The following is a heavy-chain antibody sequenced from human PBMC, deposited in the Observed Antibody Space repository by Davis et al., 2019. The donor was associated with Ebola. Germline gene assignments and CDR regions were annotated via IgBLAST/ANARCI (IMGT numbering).Heavy chain of an antibody. V-gene: IGHV1-2*02. CDR3: ARGTTIFGVVIPTGYFQH. Sequence: ASVKVSCKASGYTFTGYYMHWVRQAPGQGLEWMGWISPNGGGTNYAQKFRGRVTMARDTSISTDYMELSRLRSDDTAVYYCARGTTIFGVVIPTGYFQHWGQGTLVTVSS. D-gene: IGHD3-3*01. CDR2: ISPNGGGT. J-gene: IGHJ1*01. CDR1: GYTFTGYY.